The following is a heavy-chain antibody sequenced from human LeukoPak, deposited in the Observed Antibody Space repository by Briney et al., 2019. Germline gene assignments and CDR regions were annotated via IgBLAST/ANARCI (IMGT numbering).Heavy chain of an antibody. CDR3: ARAPWEVLASRAEYFQH. Sequence: ASVKLSCKASGYTVTGYYMHWVRQAPGQGLGWMGWINPNSGGTNYAQKFQGRVTMTRDTSISTAYMELSRLRSDDTAVYYCARAPWEVLASRAEYFQHWGQGTLVTVSS. CDR1: GYTVTGYY. CDR2: INPNSGGT. J-gene: IGHJ1*01. V-gene: IGHV1-2*02. D-gene: IGHD1-26*01.